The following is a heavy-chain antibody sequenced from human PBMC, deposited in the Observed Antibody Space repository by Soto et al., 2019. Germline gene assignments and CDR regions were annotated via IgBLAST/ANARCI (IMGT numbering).Heavy chain of an antibody. Sequence: GGSLRLSCAASGFTFSNAWMSWVRQAPEKGLEWVGRIKSKTDGGTTDYAAPVKGRFTISRDDSKNTLYLQMNSLKTEDTAVYYCTTLGYCSSTSWDIHRDLLAVCGQGSTVTVSS. J-gene: IGHJ6*02. CDR1: GFTFSNAW. CDR3: TTLGYCSSTSWDIHRDLLAV. CDR2: IKSKTDGGTT. D-gene: IGHD2-2*01. V-gene: IGHV3-15*01.